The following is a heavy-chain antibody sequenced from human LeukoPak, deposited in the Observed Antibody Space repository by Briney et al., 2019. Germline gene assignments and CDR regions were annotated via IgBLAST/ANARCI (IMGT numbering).Heavy chain of an antibody. CDR1: GVSISSGCNY. D-gene: IGHD3-9*01. Sequence: SQTLSLTCTVSGVSISSGCNYWSWLRQHPGKGLEWVGYIYYSGSTYYNPSLESRVTISVDTSKNQFSLKLSSVTAADTAVYYCARDNYDIDGNWFDPWGQGTLVTVSS. CDR3: ARDNYDIDGNWFDP. CDR2: IYYSGST. V-gene: IGHV4-31*03. J-gene: IGHJ5*02.